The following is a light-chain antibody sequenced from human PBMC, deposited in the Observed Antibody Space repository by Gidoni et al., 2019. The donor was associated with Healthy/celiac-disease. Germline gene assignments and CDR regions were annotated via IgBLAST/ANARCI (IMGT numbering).Light chain of an antibody. CDR1: SSNIGAGYD. Sequence: SVLTQPPAVSGAPGQRVTISCTGSSSNIGAGYDVHWYQQLPGTAPKLLIYGNSNRPSGVPDRFSGPKSGTSASLAITGLQAEDEADYYCQSYDSSLSGYVFGTGPKVTVL. CDR3: QSYDSSLSGYV. V-gene: IGLV1-40*01. CDR2: GNS. J-gene: IGLJ1*01.